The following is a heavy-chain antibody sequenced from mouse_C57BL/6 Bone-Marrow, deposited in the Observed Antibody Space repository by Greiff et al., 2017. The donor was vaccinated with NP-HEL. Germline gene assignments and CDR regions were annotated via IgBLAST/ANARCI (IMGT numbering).Heavy chain of an antibody. CDR2: IRSKSSNYAT. CDR1: GFTFNTYA. J-gene: IGHJ3*01. CDR3: VRSFYSGYDEGFCY. Sequence: EVKLQESGGGLVQPKGSLKLSCAASGFTFNTYAMHWVRQAPGKGLEWVARIRSKSSNYATYYADSVKDRFTISRDDSQIMLYLQMNNLKTEDTAMYYCVRSFYSGYDEGFCYWGQGTLVTVSA. V-gene: IGHV10-3*01. D-gene: IGHD2-2*01.